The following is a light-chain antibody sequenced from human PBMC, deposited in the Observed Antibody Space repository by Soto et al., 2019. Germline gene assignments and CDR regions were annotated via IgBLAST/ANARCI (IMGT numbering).Light chain of an antibody. V-gene: IGKV1-9*01. CDR2: AAS. Sequence: QVTQSPSSLSASIGDRVTITCRASQGIGSYLAWYQQKPGEAPELLIFAASTLQSGVPSRFSGSGSGTDFTLTISSLQAEDFATYYCQQLSTYPSTFGGGTKVDIK. CDR1: QGIGSY. J-gene: IGKJ4*01. CDR3: QQLSTYPST.